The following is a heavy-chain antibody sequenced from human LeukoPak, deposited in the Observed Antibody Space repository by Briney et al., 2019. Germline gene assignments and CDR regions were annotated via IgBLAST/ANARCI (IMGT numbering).Heavy chain of an antibody. CDR2: ISSSSSYI. V-gene: IGHV3-21*01. Sequence: GGSLRLSCAASGFTFSSYSMNWVRQAPGKGLEWVSSISSSSSYIYYADSVKGRFTISRDNAKNSLYLQMNSLRAEDTAVYYCASQYENYYDSSGYSYYWGQGTLVTVSS. CDR3: ASQYENYYDSSGYSYY. CDR1: GFTFSSYS. D-gene: IGHD3-22*01. J-gene: IGHJ4*02.